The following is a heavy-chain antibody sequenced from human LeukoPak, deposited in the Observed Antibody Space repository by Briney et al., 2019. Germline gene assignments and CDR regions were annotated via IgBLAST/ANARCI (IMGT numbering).Heavy chain of an antibody. CDR1: GFTFSSYS. V-gene: IGHV3-48*02. J-gene: IGHJ4*02. D-gene: IGHD3-16*01. CDR2: ISSSSINI. CDR3: AREPPYDWFTEGVGY. Sequence: GGSLRLSCAPSGFTFSSYSMNWARHAPGKGLEWLSYISSSSINIYYAPSMNGRLTISRDNAKNSLYLQMNSLRDEDTAVYYCAREPPYDWFTEGVGYWGQGTLVTVSS.